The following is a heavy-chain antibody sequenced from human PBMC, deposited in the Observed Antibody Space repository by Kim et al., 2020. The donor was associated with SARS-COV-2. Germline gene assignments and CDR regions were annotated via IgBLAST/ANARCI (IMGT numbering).Heavy chain of an antibody. Sequence: VKVSCKVSGYTLTELFMHWVRQAPGKGLEWMGGFDPEDGETIYAQKFQGRVTMTEDTSTDTAYMELSSLRSEDTAVYYCATGLTYYYGSGSYPESDYWGQGTLVTVSS. CDR1: GYTLTELF. CDR3: ATGLTYYYGSGSYPESDY. V-gene: IGHV1-24*01. D-gene: IGHD3-10*01. CDR2: FDPEDGET. J-gene: IGHJ4*02.